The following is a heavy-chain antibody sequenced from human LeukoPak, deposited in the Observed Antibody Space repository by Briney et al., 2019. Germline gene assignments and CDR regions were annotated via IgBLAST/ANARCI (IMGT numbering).Heavy chain of an antibody. CDR3: AREVPAEVSDY. CDR1: GFTFSSYS. V-gene: IGHV3-21*01. CDR2: ISSSSSYI. J-gene: IGHJ4*02. Sequence: GGSLRLSCAASGFTFSSYSMTWVRQAPGKGLEWVSSISSSSSYIYYADSVKGRFTISGDNAKNSLYLQMNSLRAEDTAVYYCAREVPAEVSDYWGQGTLVTVSS. D-gene: IGHD2-8*01.